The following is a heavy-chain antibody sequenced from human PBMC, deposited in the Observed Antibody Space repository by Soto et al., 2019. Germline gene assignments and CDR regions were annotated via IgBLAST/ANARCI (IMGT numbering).Heavy chain of an antibody. CDR3: ARRHREVPALIGDYFDY. CDR1: GFTFSSFA. D-gene: IGHD2-2*01. V-gene: IGHV3-30*04. CDR2: VSFDGNRQ. J-gene: IGHJ4*02. Sequence: QVQLVESGGGVVQPGKSLTLSCAASGFTFSSFAMHWVRQPPGKGLEWVAVVSFDGNRQYFSDSVKGRFTISRDNSKNTVSLHMNSLRDVDSALYYCARRHREVPALIGDYFDYWGQGTLVTVSS.